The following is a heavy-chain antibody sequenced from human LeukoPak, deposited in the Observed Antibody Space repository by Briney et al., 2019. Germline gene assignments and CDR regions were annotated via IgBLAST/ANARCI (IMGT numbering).Heavy chain of an antibody. CDR1: GFTVSSNY. J-gene: IGHJ4*02. CDR3: ASFDYGDNV. V-gene: IGHV3-21*01. Sequence: GGSLRLSCAASGFTVSSNYMSWVRQAPGKGLEWVSGITSYSNYIYYADLVKGRFTISRDNAKKSLYLQMNSLRAEDTAVYFCASFDYGDNVWGQGTLVTVSS. D-gene: IGHD4-17*01. CDR2: ITSYSNYI.